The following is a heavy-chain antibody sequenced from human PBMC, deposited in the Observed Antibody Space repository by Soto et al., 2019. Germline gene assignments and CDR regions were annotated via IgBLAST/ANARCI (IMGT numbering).Heavy chain of an antibody. CDR2: INNNGDTT. CDR1: GFTFSIYA. Sequence: EKQLVESGGALAQPGGSLRLSCVGSGFTFSIYALTWVRQAPGKGLEWVSLINNNGDTTFFGDSVKGRFSISRDNSKNTLFLQLDTLISYHPAVYYCAISAVYGGAFDVWGQGTMVAVSS. CDR3: AISAVYGGAFDV. J-gene: IGHJ3*01. D-gene: IGHD4-17*01. V-gene: IGHV3-23*04.